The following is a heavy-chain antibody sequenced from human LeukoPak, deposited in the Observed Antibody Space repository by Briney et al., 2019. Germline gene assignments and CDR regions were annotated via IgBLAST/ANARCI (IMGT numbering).Heavy chain of an antibody. CDR3: ARDLTMIVPGAFDI. CDR1: GFTFSRYW. Sequence: GGSLRLSCAISGFTFSRYWMTWVRQAPGKGLECVAIIKPDGSESYYGDSVKGRFTISRDNAKDSLYLQMKSLRAEDTAVYHCARDLTMIVPGAFDIWGHGTTVIVSS. CDR2: IKPDGSES. J-gene: IGHJ3*02. D-gene: IGHD3-22*01. V-gene: IGHV3-7*01.